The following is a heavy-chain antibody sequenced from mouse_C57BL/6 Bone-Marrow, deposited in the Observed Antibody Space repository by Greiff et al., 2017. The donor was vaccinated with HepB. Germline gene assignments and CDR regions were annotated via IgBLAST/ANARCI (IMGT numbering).Heavy chain of an antibody. CDR2: INPGSGGT. V-gene: IGHV1-54*01. J-gene: IGHJ2*01. CDR1: GYAFTNYL. CDR3: ARLSPSSLFDY. Sequence: QVQLQQSGAELVRPGTSVKVSCKASGYAFTNYLIEWVKQRPGQGLEWIGVINPGSGGTNYNEKFKGKATLTADKSSSTAYMQLSSLTSEDSAVYFCARLSPSSLFDYWGQGTTLTVSS. D-gene: IGHD1-1*01.